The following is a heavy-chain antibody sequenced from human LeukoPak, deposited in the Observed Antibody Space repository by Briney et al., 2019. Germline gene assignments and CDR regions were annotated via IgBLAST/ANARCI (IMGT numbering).Heavy chain of an antibody. CDR2: IIPILGIA. V-gene: IGHV1-69*10. CDR1: GGTFIXYA. J-gene: IGHJ5*02. Sequence: VKVSCKASGGTFIXYAISWVRQAPGQGVEWMGRIIPILGIANYAQKFQGRVTITADKYTSTAYMEVRSLRSEDTAVYYCARSIVVVPAAIVFWFDPWGQGTLVTVSS. CDR3: ARSIVVVPAAIVFWFDP. D-gene: IGHD2-2*02.